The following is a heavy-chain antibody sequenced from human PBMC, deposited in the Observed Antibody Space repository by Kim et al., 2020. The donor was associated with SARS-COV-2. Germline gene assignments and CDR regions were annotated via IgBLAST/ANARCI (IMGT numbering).Heavy chain of an antibody. J-gene: IGHJ4*02. CDR1: GGSFSGYY. D-gene: IGHD2-21*01. CDR3: ARGKLYSPALRPFDY. Sequence: SETLSLTCAVYGGSFSGYYWSWIRQPPGKGLEWIGEINHSGSTNYNPSLKSRVTISVDTSKNQFSLKLSSVTAADTAVYYCARGKLYSPALRPFDYWGQGTLVTVSS. CDR2: INHSGST. V-gene: IGHV4-34*01.